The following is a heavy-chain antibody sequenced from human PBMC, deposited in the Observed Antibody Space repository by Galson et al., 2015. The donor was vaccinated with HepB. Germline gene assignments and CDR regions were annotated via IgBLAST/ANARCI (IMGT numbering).Heavy chain of an antibody. V-gene: IGHV3-23*01. Sequence: SLRLSRAASGLNLEAQDISWVRQAPGRGPQWVSAISPNDRSNHYAPPAEGRFTLTRQKSKNVVVLQMKRLKVEDTAVYYCARGSPTSFYHYYMDVWGKGTTVIVSS. CDR3: ARGSPTSFYHYYMDV. CDR2: ISPNDRSN. J-gene: IGHJ6*03. CDR1: GLNLEAQD. D-gene: IGHD2/OR15-2a*01.